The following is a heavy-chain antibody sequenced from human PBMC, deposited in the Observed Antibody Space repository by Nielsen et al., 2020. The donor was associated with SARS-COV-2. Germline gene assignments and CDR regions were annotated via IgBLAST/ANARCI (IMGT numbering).Heavy chain of an antibody. CDR3: ARETAMVRGVTTRTYYYYGMDV. D-gene: IGHD3-10*01. V-gene: IGHV4-31*01. J-gene: IGHJ6*02. CDR2: IYYSGST. Sequence: WIRQPPGKGLEWIGYIYYSGSTYYNPSLKSQVTISVDTSKNQFSPKLSSVTAADTAVYYCARETAMVRGVTTRTYYYYGMDVWGQGTTVTVSS.